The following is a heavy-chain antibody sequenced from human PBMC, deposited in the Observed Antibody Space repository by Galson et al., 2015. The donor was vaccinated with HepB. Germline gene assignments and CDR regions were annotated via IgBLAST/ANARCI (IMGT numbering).Heavy chain of an antibody. V-gene: IGHV1-2*04. CDR1: GYTFTDYY. CDR3: TRVIDYYDSSGYVY. Sequence: SVKVSCKASGYTFTDYYIHWVRQAPGQGLEWMGWINPHSGATSYAQKFRAWVTMTRDTSISTAYLELSRLRSDDTALYCCTRVIDYYDSSGYVYWGQGTLVTVSS. CDR2: INPHSGAT. D-gene: IGHD3-22*01. J-gene: IGHJ4*02.